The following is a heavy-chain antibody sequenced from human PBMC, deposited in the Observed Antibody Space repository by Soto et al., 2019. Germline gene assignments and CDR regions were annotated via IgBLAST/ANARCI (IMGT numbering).Heavy chain of an antibody. V-gene: IGHV3-30-3*01. CDR2: ISYDGNKK. D-gene: IGHD6-19*01. Sequence: QVQLVESGGGVVQPGRSLRLSCAASGFTLSSYSMHWVRQAPGKGLEWVGVISYDGNKKYYRDSVKGRFSISRDTSNNTVHLQMNSLRPEDTAVYYCARSVAVAGLDYWGQGSLLTVSS. CDR3: ARSVAVAGLDY. J-gene: IGHJ4*02. CDR1: GFTLSSYS.